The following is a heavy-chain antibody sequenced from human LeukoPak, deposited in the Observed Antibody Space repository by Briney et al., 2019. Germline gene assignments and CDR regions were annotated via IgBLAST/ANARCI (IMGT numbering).Heavy chain of an antibody. V-gene: IGHV1-69*13. CDR3: ARQGYTNNLGGYFGDKDDGFDL. Sequence: SVKVSCKASGGTFSSYAISWVRQAPGQGLEGMGGIIPIFGTPDYAQKFQGRVTITADESTSTAYMELSRLRFEDTAVYYCARQGYTNNLGGYFGDKDDGFDLWGQGTMVTVSS. J-gene: IGHJ3*01. CDR1: GGTFSSYA. D-gene: IGHD3-9*01. CDR2: IIPIFGTP.